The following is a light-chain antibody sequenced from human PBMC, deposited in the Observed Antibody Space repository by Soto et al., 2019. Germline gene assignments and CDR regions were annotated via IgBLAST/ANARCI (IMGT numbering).Light chain of an antibody. Sequence: QSALTQPPSASGSPGQSVTISCTGTSRDVGAYNYVSWYQQPPGRAPKLIIYEVNIRPSGVPDRFSASKSGNTASLTVSGLQAEDEGDYYCSSYAGRSVVFGGGTKLTVL. J-gene: IGLJ2*01. V-gene: IGLV2-8*01. CDR2: EVN. CDR3: SSYAGRSVV. CDR1: SRDVGAYNY.